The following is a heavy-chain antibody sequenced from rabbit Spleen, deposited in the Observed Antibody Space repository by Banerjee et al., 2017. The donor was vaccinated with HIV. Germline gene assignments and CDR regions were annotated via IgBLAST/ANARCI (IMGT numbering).Heavy chain of an antibody. Sequence: QSLEESGGDLVKPGASLTLTCTASGFSFSSKYYMCWVRQAPGKGLEWIACIYAGSSGDTYYASWAKGRFTISKTSSTTVTLQMTSLTAADTATYFCARETSSGWGVVSFYFNLWGPGTLVTVS. J-gene: IGHJ4*01. CDR1: GFSFSSKYY. D-gene: IGHD4-1*01. CDR2: IYAGSSGDT. CDR3: ARETSSGWGVVSFYFNL. V-gene: IGHV1S40*01.